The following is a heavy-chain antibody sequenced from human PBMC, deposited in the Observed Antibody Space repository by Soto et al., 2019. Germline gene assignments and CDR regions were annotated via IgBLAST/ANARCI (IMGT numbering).Heavy chain of an antibody. D-gene: IGHD3-22*01. CDR1: GGSISSGGYS. V-gene: IGHV4-30-2*01. J-gene: IGHJ6*02. Sequence: LSLTCAVSGGSISSGGYSWSWIRQPPGKGLEWIGYIYHSGSTYYNPSLKSRVTISVDRSKNQFSLKLSSVTAADTAVYYCARAGPDYYDSSGYEGNGMDVWGQGTTVTVSS. CDR3: ARAGPDYYDSSGYEGNGMDV. CDR2: IYHSGST.